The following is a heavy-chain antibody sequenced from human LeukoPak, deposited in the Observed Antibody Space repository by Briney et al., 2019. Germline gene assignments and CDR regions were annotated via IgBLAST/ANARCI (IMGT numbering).Heavy chain of an antibody. D-gene: IGHD1-26*01. CDR2: INHSGST. V-gene: IGHV4-34*01. Sequence: SETLSLTCAVYGGSFSGYYWSWIRQPPGKGLEWIGEINHSGSTNYNPSLKSRVTISVDTSKNQFSLKLSSVTAADTAVYYCARVMWEPVSGDYYYMDVWGKGTTVTVSS. J-gene: IGHJ6*03. CDR1: GGSFSGYY. CDR3: ARVMWEPVSGDYYYMDV.